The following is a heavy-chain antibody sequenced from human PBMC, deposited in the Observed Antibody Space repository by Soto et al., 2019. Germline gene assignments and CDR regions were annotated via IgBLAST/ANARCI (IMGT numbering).Heavy chain of an antibody. CDR2: ISGSGGST. CDR3: AKDPYYDSSGYEVPDY. Sequence: PGGSLRLSCAASGFTFSSYAMSWVRQAPGKGLEWVSAISGSGGSTYYADSVKGRFTISRDNSKNTPYLQMNSLRAEDTAVYYCAKDPYYDSSGYEVPDYWGQGTLVTVSS. D-gene: IGHD3-22*01. CDR1: GFTFSSYA. J-gene: IGHJ4*02. V-gene: IGHV3-23*01.